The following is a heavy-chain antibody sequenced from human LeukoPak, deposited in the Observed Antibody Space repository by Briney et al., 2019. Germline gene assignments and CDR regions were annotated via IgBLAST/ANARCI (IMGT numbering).Heavy chain of an antibody. CDR3: ASSVRSSWDVPNDAFDI. CDR2: ISSNGGST. V-gene: IGHV3-64*01. Sequence: PGGSLRLSCAASGFTVSSYAMHWVRQAPGKGLEYVSGISSNGGSTYYANSVKGRFTISRDNSKNTLYLQMGSLRAEDMAVYYCASSVRSSWDVPNDAFDIWGQGTMVTVSS. J-gene: IGHJ3*02. CDR1: GFTVSSYA. D-gene: IGHD6-13*01.